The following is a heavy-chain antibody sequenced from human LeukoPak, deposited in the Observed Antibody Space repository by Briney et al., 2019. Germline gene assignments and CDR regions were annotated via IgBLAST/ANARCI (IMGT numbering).Heavy chain of an antibody. V-gene: IGHV4-34*01. CDR1: GGSFSGYY. Sequence: SETLSLTCAVYGGSFSGYYWSWIRQPPGKGLEWIGEINHRGSTNYNPSLKSRVTISLDTSKNQFSLKLSSVTAADTAVYYCARLREYGDYDWPTLSYYYYYYMDVWGKGTTVTISS. CDR3: ARLREYGDYDWPTLSYYYYYYMDV. CDR2: INHRGST. D-gene: IGHD4-17*01. J-gene: IGHJ6*03.